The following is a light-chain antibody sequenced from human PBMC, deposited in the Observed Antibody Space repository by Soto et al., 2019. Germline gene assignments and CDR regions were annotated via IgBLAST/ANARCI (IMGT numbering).Light chain of an antibody. V-gene: IGKV3-11*01. CDR3: QQRSNWPPYT. CDR1: QSVSSY. CDR2: DAS. J-gene: IGKJ2*01. Sequence: IVLTQSPATLSLSPGERATLSCRASQSVSSYLAWYQQKPGQAPRLLIYDASNRATGIPARFSGSGSGTYCTLTISSLEPEDFAVYYCQQRSNWPPYTFGQGTKLESK.